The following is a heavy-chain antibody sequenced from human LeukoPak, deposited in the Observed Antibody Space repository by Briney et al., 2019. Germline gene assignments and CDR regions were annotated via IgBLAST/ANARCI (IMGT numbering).Heavy chain of an antibody. Sequence: GASVKVSCKASGYTFTTYYMHWVRQAPGQGLQWMAYIDPNNGDTNFAQEFQGRISLTRDMSINTAYMELTRLTSDDTAIYYCARTTSYYYYYMDVWGKGTAVTVSS. CDR1: GYTFTTYY. J-gene: IGHJ6*03. D-gene: IGHD1-1*01. CDR2: IDPNNGDT. V-gene: IGHV1-2*02. CDR3: ARTTSYYYYYMDV.